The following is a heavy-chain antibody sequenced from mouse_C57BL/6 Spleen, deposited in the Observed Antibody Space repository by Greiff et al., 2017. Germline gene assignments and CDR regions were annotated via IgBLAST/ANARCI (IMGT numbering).Heavy chain of an antibody. V-gene: IGHV5-9*01. Sequence: EVQGVESGGGLVKPGGSLKLSCAASGFTFSSYTMSWVRQTPEKRLEWVATISGGGGNTYYPDSVKGRFTISRDNAKNTLYLQMSRLRSEDTALYYCARSYYYGSSYDYWGQGTTLTVSS. J-gene: IGHJ2*01. CDR2: ISGGGGNT. CDR3: ARSYYYGSSYDY. CDR1: GFTFSSYT. D-gene: IGHD1-1*01.